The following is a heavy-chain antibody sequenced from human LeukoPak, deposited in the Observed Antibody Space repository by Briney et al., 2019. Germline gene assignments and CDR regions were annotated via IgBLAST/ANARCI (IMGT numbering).Heavy chain of an antibody. CDR3: ASVGWHDAFDI. J-gene: IGHJ3*02. D-gene: IGHD2-15*01. CDR2: IYHSGST. CDR1: GGSISSGGYS. Sequence: SQTLSLTCAVSGGSISSGGYSWSWIRQPPGKGLEWIGYIYHSGSTYYNPSLKSRVTISVDRSKNQFSLKLSSVTAADTAVYYCASVGWHDAFDIWGQGTMVTVSS. V-gene: IGHV4-30-2*01.